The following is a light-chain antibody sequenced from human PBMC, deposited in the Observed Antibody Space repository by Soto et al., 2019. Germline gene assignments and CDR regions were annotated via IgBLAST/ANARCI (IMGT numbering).Light chain of an antibody. CDR2: DAS. CDR3: QQYDTYST. V-gene: IGKV1-5*01. Sequence: DIQMTQSPSTLSASVGDRVTITCRASQSISRWLAWYLQKPGKAPKVLIYDASSLKSGVPSRFSGSGSGTEFTLTISSLQPDDFATYYCQQYDTYSTFGQGTMVEIK. CDR1: QSISRW. J-gene: IGKJ1*01.